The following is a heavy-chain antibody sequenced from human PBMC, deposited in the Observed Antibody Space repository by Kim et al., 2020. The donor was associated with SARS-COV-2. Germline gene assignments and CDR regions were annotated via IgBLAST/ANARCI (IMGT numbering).Heavy chain of an antibody. CDR3: ARLEYYGSGCYYPSWYFDL. D-gene: IGHD3-10*01. J-gene: IGHJ2*01. Sequence: SETLSLTCTVSGGSISSSSYYWGWIRQPPGQGLEWIGSYYYSGSSYSNPSLKSRVTISVATSKNQFSLKLSTVTAADTAVYYCARLEYYGSGCYYPSWYFDLWGRGTLVTVSS. CDR2: YYYSGSS. CDR1: GGSISSSSYY. V-gene: IGHV4-39*01.